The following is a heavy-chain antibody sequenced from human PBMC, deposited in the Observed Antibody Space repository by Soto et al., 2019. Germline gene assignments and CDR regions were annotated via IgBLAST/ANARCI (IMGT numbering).Heavy chain of an antibody. CDR3: ARAAKTHKESPYNYYYYYGMDV. V-gene: IGHV1-69*13. CDR2: IIPIFGTA. D-gene: IGHD2-21*01. Sequence: SVKVSCKASGGTFSSYAISWVRQAPGQGLEWMGGIIPIFGTANYAQKFQGRVTITADESTSTAYMELSSLRSEDTAGYYCARAAKTHKESPYNYYYYYGMDVWGQGTTVTVSS. J-gene: IGHJ6*02. CDR1: GGTFSSYA.